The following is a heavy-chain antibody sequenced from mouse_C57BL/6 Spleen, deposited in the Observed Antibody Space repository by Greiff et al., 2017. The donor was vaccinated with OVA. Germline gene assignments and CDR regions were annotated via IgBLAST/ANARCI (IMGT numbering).Heavy chain of an antibody. D-gene: IGHD2-2*01. J-gene: IGHJ3*01. CDR1: GYTFTSYW. V-gene: IGHV1-50*01. CDR3: ARSYGYGAWFAY. Sequence: VQLQQPGAELVKPGASVKLSCKASGYTFTSYWMQWVKQRPGQGLEWIGEIDPSDSYTNYNQKFKGKATLTVDTSSSTAYMQLSSLTSEDSAVYYCARSYGYGAWFAYWGQGTLVTVSA. CDR2: IDPSDSYT.